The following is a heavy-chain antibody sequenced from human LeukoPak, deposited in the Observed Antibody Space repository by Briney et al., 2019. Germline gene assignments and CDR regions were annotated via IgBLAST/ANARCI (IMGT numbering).Heavy chain of an antibody. CDR1: GFSLSTSGMC. Sequence: SGPTLVNPTQTLTLTCTFSGFSLSTSGMCVSWIRQPPGKAPEWLARIDWDDDKYYSTSLKTRLTISKDTSKNQVVLTMTNMDPVDTATYYCARMAYSSGSGYYYYYMDVWGKGTTVTVSS. J-gene: IGHJ6*03. CDR3: ARMAYSSGSGYYYYYMDV. D-gene: IGHD6-19*01. V-gene: IGHV2-70*11. CDR2: IDWDDDK.